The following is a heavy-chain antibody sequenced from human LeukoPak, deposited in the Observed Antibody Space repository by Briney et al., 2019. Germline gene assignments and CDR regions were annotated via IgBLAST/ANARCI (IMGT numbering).Heavy chain of an antibody. CDR3: AKGGYDYVEVAYFDY. V-gene: IGHV3-23*01. CDR1: GFTFSSYA. D-gene: IGHD5-12*01. Sequence: PGGSLRLSCAASGFTFSSYAMSWVRQAPGKGLEWVSAISGSGGSTYYADSVKGRFTTSKDTSKNTLYLHMSSLRADDTAVYYCAKGGYDYVEVAYFDYWGQGTLVTVSS. CDR2: ISGSGGST. J-gene: IGHJ4*02.